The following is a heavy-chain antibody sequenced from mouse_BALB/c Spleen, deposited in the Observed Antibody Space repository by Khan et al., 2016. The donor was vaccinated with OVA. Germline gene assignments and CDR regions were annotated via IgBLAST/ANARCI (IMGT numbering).Heavy chain of an antibody. CDR3: ARSVTITTVVATDFDY. D-gene: IGHD1-1*01. V-gene: IGHV3-2*02. J-gene: IGHJ2*01. Sequence: EVQLQESGPGLVKPSQSLSLTCTVTGYSITSDYAWNWIRQFPGNKLEWMGYISYSGRTSYNPSLKSRISITRDTSKNQFFLQLNSVTTEDTATYDCARSVTITTVVATDFDYRGQGTTLTVSS. CDR2: ISYSGRT. CDR1: GYSITSDYA.